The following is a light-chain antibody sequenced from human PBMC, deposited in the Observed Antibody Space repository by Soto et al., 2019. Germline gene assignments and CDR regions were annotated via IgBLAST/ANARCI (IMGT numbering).Light chain of an antibody. CDR3: QHYNSYSEA. J-gene: IGKJ1*01. Sequence: DIQMTQSPSSLSASVGDRVTITCRASENIITYLNWYQQQPGKAPKLLIYKASTLKSGVPSRFSGSGSGTEFTLTISSLQPDDFATYYCQHYNSYSEAFGQGTKVDIK. CDR1: ENIITY. CDR2: KAS. V-gene: IGKV1-5*03.